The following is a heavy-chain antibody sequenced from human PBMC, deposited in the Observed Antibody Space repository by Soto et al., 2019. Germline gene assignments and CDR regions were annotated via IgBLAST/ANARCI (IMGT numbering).Heavy chain of an antibody. V-gene: IGHV4-39*01. D-gene: IGHD2-2*01. Sequence: QLQMQESGPGVVQPSETLSLTCTVSGGSIASGGYYWGWIRQSPEKGLEWIGSVYYGGSTYYNPSLQRRLTMSIDTSKSQFSLNLSSVTAADTAVYFCARHARVAPASTGVAFDPWGQGSLVTVSS. CDR2: VYYGGST. CDR1: GGSIASGGYY. CDR3: ARHARVAPASTGVAFDP. J-gene: IGHJ5*02.